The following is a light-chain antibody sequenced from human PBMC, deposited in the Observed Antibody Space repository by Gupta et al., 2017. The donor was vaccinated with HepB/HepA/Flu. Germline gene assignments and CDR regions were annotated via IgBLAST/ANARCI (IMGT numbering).Light chain of an antibody. CDR3: QKSYNTPWT. Sequence: IQMNQSPSSLSASVGDRVTITCRASRSISNSLNWYQQKPGKAPKLLIAAASTLQSGVPSRVSGSGSATDFTLTISSLQPDDVAAYYCQKSYNTPWTLGQGTKVEIK. CDR1: RSISNS. CDR2: AAS. V-gene: IGKV1-39*01. J-gene: IGKJ1*01.